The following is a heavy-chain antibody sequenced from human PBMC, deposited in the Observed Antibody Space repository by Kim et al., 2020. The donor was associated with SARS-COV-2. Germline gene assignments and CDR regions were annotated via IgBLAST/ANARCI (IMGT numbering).Heavy chain of an antibody. CDR2: IYYSGST. J-gene: IGHJ4*02. V-gene: IGHV4-59*01. D-gene: IGHD1-20*01. CDR1: GGSISSYY. Sequence: SETLSLTCTVSGGSISSYYWSWIRQPPGKGLEWLGYIYYSGSTHYNPSLKSRVTISVDTSKNQSSLKLSSVTAADTAVYYCASSPKYNWYQMWSFDYWGQGTLVTVSS. CDR3: ASSPKYNWYQMWSFDY.